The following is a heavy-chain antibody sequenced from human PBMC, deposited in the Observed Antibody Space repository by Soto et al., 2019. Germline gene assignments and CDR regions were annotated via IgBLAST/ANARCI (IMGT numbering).Heavy chain of an antibody. J-gene: IGHJ4*02. Sequence: ASVKVSCKTSGYSFLNYGIGWVRQAPGQRLEWMGWINAGNGNTKYSQKFQGRVTITRDTSASTAYMELSSLRSEDTAVYYCARSIVVVTALDYWGQGTLVTVSS. CDR2: INAGNGNT. D-gene: IGHD2-21*02. CDR3: ARSIVVVTALDY. V-gene: IGHV1-3*01. CDR1: GYSFLNYG.